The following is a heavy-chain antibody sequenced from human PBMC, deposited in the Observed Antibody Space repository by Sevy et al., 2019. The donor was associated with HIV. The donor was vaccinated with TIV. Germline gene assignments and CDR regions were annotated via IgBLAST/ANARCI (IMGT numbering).Heavy chain of an antibody. D-gene: IGHD3-10*01. CDR2: IRQDGNEI. CDR3: ARRYLDV. CDR1: GFTFHTFW. J-gene: IGHJ4*02. Sequence: GGSLRLSCAASGFTFHTFWMHWVRQAPGKGLEWVANIRQDGNEIYYADSVKGRFTISRDNSMQSLFLDMNNLRVEDSGIYYCARRYLDVWGQGTLVTVSS. V-gene: IGHV3-7*01.